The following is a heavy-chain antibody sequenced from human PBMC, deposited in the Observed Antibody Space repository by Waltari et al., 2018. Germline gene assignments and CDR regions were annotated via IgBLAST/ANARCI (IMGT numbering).Heavy chain of an antibody. V-gene: IGHV3-21*02. CDR3: AGGYSSYYGMDV. CDR2: ISSTSSDI. J-gene: IGHJ6*02. Sequence: EVQLVESGGGLVKPGGSLRLSCAASGFTFNTYTMNWVRQALGKGLELVSSISSTSSDICYADSVKGRFTISRDNAKSSLYLQLNSLRAEDTAVYYCAGGYSSYYGMDVWGQGTTVTVSS. D-gene: IGHD6-13*01. CDR1: GFTFNTYT.